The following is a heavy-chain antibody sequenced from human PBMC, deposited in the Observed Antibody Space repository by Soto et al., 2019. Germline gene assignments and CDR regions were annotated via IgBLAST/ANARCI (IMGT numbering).Heavy chain of an antibody. V-gene: IGHV3-9*01. D-gene: IGHD6-19*01. CDR1: GFSFEEYA. CDR3: AKDRRPIAVAGAIDT. J-gene: IGHJ3*02. CDR2: ISWNSGTI. Sequence: ELQLVESGGGLVQPGRSLRLSCEVSGFSFEEYAMHWVRQSPGKGLEWVSGISWNSGTIAYADTVNGRFTLSRDNAKNSPHLQMNNLRPEDTALYYCAKDRRPIAVAGAIDTWGQGTMVVVTS.